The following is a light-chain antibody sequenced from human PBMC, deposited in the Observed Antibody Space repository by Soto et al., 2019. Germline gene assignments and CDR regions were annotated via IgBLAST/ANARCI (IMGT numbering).Light chain of an antibody. V-gene: IGLV2-14*01. J-gene: IGLJ2*01. CDR1: SSDIGAYHY. CDR2: AVN. CDR3: NSYTNSDTVI. Sequence: QPVLTQAASVSGSPGQSITISCTGTSSDIGAYHYVSWYQQRPGKAPKVLIYAVNNRPSGISDRFSGSKSGNTASLTISGLQAEDEAVYYCNSYTNSDTVIFGGGTKLTVL.